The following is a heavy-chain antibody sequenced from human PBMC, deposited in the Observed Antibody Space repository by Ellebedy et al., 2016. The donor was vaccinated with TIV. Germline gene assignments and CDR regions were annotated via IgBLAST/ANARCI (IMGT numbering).Heavy chain of an antibody. CDR3: ARSLLVGELLPEDY. J-gene: IGHJ4*02. D-gene: IGHD3-10*01. Sequence: SETLSLTCAVYGGSFSGYYWSWIRQPPGKGLEWIGEINHSGSTNYNPSLKSRVTISVDTFKNQFSLKLSSVTAADTAVYYCARSLLVGELLPEDYWGQGTLVTVSS. CDR1: GGSFSGYY. V-gene: IGHV4-34*01. CDR2: INHSGST.